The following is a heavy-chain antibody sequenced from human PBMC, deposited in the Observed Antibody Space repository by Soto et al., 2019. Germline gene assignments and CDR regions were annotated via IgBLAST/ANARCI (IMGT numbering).Heavy chain of an antibody. Sequence: SLRLSCAASGFTFSSYGMHGVRQAPGKGLEWVAVISYDGSNKYYADSVKGRFTISRDNSKNTLYLQMNSLRAEDTAVYYCAKDEGRSCSSTSCSDYWGHGTLVTVSS. CDR3: AKDEGRSCSSTSCSDY. V-gene: IGHV3-30*18. J-gene: IGHJ4*01. D-gene: IGHD2-2*01. CDR1: GFTFSSYG. CDR2: ISYDGSNK.